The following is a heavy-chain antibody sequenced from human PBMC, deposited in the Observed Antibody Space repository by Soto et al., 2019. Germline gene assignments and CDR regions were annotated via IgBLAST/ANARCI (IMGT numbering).Heavy chain of an antibody. V-gene: IGHV4-30-2*01. Sequence: SETLSLTCSVSGGAIASGGYSWSWVRQPPGKGLEWIGFVYHSGSTYYNPSLSSRVTISPDRSKNQFSLKLRSVTAADTAVYYCARENFWSGNVDWLDPWGQGILVTVPQ. J-gene: IGHJ5*02. D-gene: IGHD3-3*01. CDR2: VYHSGST. CDR1: GGAIASGGYS. CDR3: ARENFWSGNVDWLDP.